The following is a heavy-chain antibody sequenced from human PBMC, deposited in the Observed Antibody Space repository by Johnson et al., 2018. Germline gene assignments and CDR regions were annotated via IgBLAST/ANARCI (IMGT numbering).Heavy chain of an antibody. J-gene: IGHJ3*02. D-gene: IGHD6-19*01. CDR2: ISWNSGSI. CDR3: ATESTYSSGWYGAFDI. CDR1: GFTFSSYS. Sequence: VQLVQSGGGLVKPGGSLRLSCAASGFTFSSYSMNWVRQAPGKGLEWVSGISWNSGSIGYADSVKGRFTISRDNAKNTLYLQMNSLRAEETAVYYCATESTYSSGWYGAFDIWGQGTMVTVSS. V-gene: IGHV3-21*01.